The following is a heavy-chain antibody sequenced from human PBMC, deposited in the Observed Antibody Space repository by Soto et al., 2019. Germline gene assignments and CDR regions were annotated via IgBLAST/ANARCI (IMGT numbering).Heavy chain of an antibody. CDR2: IGVYNGKT. CDR1: GYTFTKYG. CDR3: SRARYCTSPSCYNHYYYGMDI. J-gene: IGHJ6*02. Sequence: QEQLVQSGGEVKKPRASVRVSCKASGYTFTKYGITWVRQAPGQGLEWMGWIGVYNGKTNYARKLQGRVIMTADTSASTAYMELRSLRSDDTDVYYCSRARYCTSPSCYNHYYYGMDIWGQGTTVSVSS. V-gene: IGHV1-18*04. D-gene: IGHD2-2*02.